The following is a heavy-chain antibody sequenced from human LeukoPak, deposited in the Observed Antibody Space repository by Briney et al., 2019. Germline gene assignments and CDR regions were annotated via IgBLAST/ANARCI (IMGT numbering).Heavy chain of an antibody. Sequence: GGSLRLSCAASGFTFRSYSMNWVRQAPGKGLEWVSSISSNSNYMYYADSVKGRFTISRDNAKNSLYLQMSSLRAEDTALYYCATKVPGTSHFSNWGQGTLVTVSS. CDR3: ATKVPGTSHFSN. CDR2: ISSNSNYM. J-gene: IGHJ4*02. V-gene: IGHV3-21*01. D-gene: IGHD6-19*01. CDR1: GFTFRSYS.